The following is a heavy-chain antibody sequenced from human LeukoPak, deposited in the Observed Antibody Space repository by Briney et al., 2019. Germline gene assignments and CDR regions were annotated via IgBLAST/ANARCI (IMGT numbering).Heavy chain of an antibody. Sequence: GGSLRLSCAASGFTFSSYEMNWVRQAPGKGLEWVSYISSSGSTIYYADSVKGRFTISRDNAKNSLYLQMNSLRAEDTAVYYCARGGCSSTSCYKWNAWGAFDIWGQGTMVTVSS. J-gene: IGHJ3*02. D-gene: IGHD2-2*02. CDR1: GFTFSSYE. V-gene: IGHV3-48*03. CDR3: ARGGCSSTSCYKWNAWGAFDI. CDR2: ISSSGSTI.